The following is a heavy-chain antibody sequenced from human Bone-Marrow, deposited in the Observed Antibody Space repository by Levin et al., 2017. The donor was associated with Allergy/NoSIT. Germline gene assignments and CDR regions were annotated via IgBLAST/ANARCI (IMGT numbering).Heavy chain of an antibody. D-gene: IGHD5-12*01. CDR3: AREVIPRGSSRQWLPLDWFDP. J-gene: IGHJ5*02. V-gene: IGHV1-3*01. CDR2: INPVNGNT. Sequence: ASVKVSCKASGYSFTHYAIHWVRQAPGQRLEWMGWINPVNGNTKYSQNFQGRVTITKDTSASTVYVELSSLRSEDTAVYYCAREVIPRGSSRQWLPLDWFDPWGQGSLVTVSS. CDR1: GYSFTHYA.